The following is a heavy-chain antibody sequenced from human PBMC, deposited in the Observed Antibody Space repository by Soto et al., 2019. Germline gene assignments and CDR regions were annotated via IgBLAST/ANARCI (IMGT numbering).Heavy chain of an antibody. CDR2: IRDDGTNK. CDR3: AREGRIAKVRRVRYYYYGMDV. J-gene: IGHJ6*02. V-gene: IGHV3-30-3*01. Sequence: QVQLVESGGGVVQPGTSLRLSCAAAGFTFSDYAMHWVRQAPVKGLEWVALIRDDGTNKFYADLVKGRFSISRDNSKHTHFLKMKSLGVEDTAVYYCAREGRIAKVRRVRYYYYGMDVWGQGTTVTV. CDR1: GFTFSDYA. D-gene: IGHD3-10*01.